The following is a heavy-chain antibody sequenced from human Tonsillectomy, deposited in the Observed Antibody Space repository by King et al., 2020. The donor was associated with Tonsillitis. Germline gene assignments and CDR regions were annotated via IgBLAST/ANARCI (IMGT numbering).Heavy chain of an antibody. CDR3: AILGYGDYYYYMDV. CDR2: NISSSNII. V-gene: IGHV3-48*01. CDR1: GFTFSNYS. J-gene: IGHJ6*03. Sequence: VQLVEAGGGLVQPGGCLRLSCAAAGFTFSNYSMNWGRQAPGKGLEGVSYNISSSNIIYYADSVKGRFTISRENAKNSLYLQMNSLRAEDTAVYYCAILGYGDYYYYMDVWGKGTTVTVSS. D-gene: IGHD4-17*01.